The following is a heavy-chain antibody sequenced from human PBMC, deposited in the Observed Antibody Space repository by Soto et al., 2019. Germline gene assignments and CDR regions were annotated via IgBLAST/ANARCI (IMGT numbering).Heavy chain of an antibody. CDR3: AKVLSMGCSGGSCYSWFDP. CDR2: ISGSASST. V-gene: IGHV3-23*01. J-gene: IGHJ5*02. D-gene: IGHD2-15*01. CDR1: GFTFSTYA. Sequence: PGGSLRLSCAASGFTFSTYAMSWVRQAPGKGLQWVSTISGSASSTYYADSVKGRFTISRDNSKNTLYLQMNSLRAEDTAVYYCAKVLSMGCSGGSCYSWFDPWGQGTLVTVSS.